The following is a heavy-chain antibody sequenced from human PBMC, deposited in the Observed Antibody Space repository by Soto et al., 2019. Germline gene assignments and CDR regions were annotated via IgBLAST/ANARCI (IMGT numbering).Heavy chain of an antibody. V-gene: IGHV4-4*02. CDR3: ARQRGYYVDY. J-gene: IGHJ4*02. CDR1: GFTFSSYSM. CDR2: IYHSGTT. D-gene: IGHD3-22*01. Sequence: GSLRLSCAASGFTFSSYSMNWVRQAPGKGLEWIGEIYHSGTTNYNPSLKSRVTISVDKSKNQFSLKLTSVTAADTAVYYCARQRGYYVDYWGQGTLVTVSS.